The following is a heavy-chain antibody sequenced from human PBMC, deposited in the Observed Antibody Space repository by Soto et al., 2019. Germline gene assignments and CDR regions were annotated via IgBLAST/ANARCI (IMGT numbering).Heavy chain of an antibody. D-gene: IGHD3-22*01. CDR1: GFTFSSYW. Sequence: PGGSLRLSCAASGFTFSSYWMFWVRQAPGKGLEWVANIKQDGNEKNYVYSVRGRFTIAKDNAKNSLYLHMNSLKAEDTPVYYCARDGYYYDSSSYYFHFDSWGQGTLVTVSS. V-gene: IGHV3-7*01. CDR2: IKQDGNEK. CDR3: ARDGYYYDSSSYYFHFDS. J-gene: IGHJ4*02.